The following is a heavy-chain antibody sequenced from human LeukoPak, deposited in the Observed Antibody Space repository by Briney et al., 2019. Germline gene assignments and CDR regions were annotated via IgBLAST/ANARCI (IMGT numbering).Heavy chain of an antibody. CDR1: GGSFSGYY. Sequence: PSETLSLTCAVYGGSFSGYYWSWIRQPPGKGLEWIGEINHRGSTNYNPSLKSRVTISVDTSKNQFSLKLSSVTAADTAVYYCARRNRSYGYVRHAFDIWGQGTMVTVSS. CDR2: INHRGST. V-gene: IGHV4-34*01. D-gene: IGHD5-18*01. CDR3: ARRNRSYGYVRHAFDI. J-gene: IGHJ3*02.